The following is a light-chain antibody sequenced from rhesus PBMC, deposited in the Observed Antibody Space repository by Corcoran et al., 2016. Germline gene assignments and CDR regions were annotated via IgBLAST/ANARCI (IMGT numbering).Light chain of an antibody. CDR2: YAS. Sequence: DIQMTQSPSSLSASVGDTVTITCRASQGISNYLAWYPQKPGKATKPLIFYASNLERGVPSRFSGSGSVTDFTLTISSLQPEDFATYYCQQHDSYPNSFGQGTKVEIK. V-gene: IGKV1S14*01. CDR1: QGISNY. CDR3: QQHDSYPNS. J-gene: IGKJ2*01.